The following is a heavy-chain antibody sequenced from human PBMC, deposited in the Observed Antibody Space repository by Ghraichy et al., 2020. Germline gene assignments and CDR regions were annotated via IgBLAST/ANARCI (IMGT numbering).Heavy chain of an antibody. CDR1: GGSISSSSYY. D-gene: IGHD3-3*01. CDR3: ARQAAGYDFWSGVYYYYGMDV. J-gene: IGHJ6*02. Sequence: SETLSLTCTVSGGSISSSSYYWGWIRQPPGKGLEWIGSIYYSGSTYYNPSLKSRVTISVDTSKNQFSLKLSSVTAADTAVYYCARQAAGYDFWSGVYYYYGMDVWGQGTTVTVSS. CDR2: IYYSGST. V-gene: IGHV4-39*01.